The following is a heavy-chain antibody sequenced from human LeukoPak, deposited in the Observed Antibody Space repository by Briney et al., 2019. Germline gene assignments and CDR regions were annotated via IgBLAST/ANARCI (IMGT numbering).Heavy chain of an antibody. V-gene: IGHV1-8*02. CDR2: MNPNSGNK. CDR3: ARGPQWRGDYYYMDV. J-gene: IGHJ6*03. D-gene: IGHD6-19*01. Sequence: ASVKVSCKASGYTFTSNDINWVRQATGQGLEWMGWMNPNSGNKGYAQKFQGRVSMTMNTSTTTAYMELSSLRSEDTAVYYCARGPQWRGDYYYMDVWGRGTTVTVSS. CDR1: GYTFTSND.